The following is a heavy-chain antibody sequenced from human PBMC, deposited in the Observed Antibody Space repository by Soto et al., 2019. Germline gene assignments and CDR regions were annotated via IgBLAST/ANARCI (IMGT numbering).Heavy chain of an antibody. Sequence: SETLSLTCTVSGGSISSYYWSWIRQPPGKGLEWIGYIYYSGSTNYNPSLKSRVTISVDTSKNQFSLKLSSVTAADTAVYYCARYCSSTSCYVLVEGYNWFDPWGQGTLVTVSS. D-gene: IGHD2-2*01. J-gene: IGHJ5*02. CDR3: ARYCSSTSCYVLVEGYNWFDP. CDR2: IYYSGST. CDR1: GGSISSYY. V-gene: IGHV4-59*12.